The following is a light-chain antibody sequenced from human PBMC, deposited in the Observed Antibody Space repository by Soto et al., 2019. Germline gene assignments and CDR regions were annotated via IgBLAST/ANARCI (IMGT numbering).Light chain of an antibody. CDR1: QSVRCNY. CDR3: QHYGSSAYT. Sequence: EFGLTQSPGTLSLSPGERATLSCRASQSVRCNYLAWYQQKPGQSPRLLIYGASNRATGMPDRFSGSGYGTDFTLTISRLEPEDFAVFYCQHYGSSAYTFGQGTALEIK. J-gene: IGKJ2*01. CDR2: GAS. V-gene: IGKV3-20*01.